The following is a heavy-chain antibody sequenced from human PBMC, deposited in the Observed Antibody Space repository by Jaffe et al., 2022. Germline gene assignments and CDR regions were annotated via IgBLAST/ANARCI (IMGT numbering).Heavy chain of an antibody. CDR2: ISSSGSTI. CDR3: ARGNGARMIVPFDY. V-gene: IGHV3-48*03. J-gene: IGHJ4*02. D-gene: IGHD3-22*01. CDR1: GFTFSSYE. Sequence: EVQLVESGGGLVQPGGSLRLSCAASGFTFSSYEMNWVRQAPGKGLEWVSYISSSGSTIYYADSVKGRFTISRDNAKNSLYLQMNSLRAEDTAVYYCARGNGARMIVPFDYWGQGTLVTVSS.